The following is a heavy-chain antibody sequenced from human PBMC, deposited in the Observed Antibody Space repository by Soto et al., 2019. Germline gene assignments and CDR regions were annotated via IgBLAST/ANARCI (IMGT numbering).Heavy chain of an antibody. D-gene: IGHD2-15*01. V-gene: IGHV4-31*03. CDR1: GGSISSGGYY. Sequence: QVQLQESGPGLVKPSQTLSLTCTVSGGSISSGGYYWSWIRQHPGKGLEWIGYIYYSGSTYYNPYVKSRCTISVETSKNQFFLKLSSVTAAETAVYYCARDFGGTRNNWFDPWGQGTLVTVSS. J-gene: IGHJ5*02. CDR2: IYYSGST. CDR3: ARDFGGTRNNWFDP.